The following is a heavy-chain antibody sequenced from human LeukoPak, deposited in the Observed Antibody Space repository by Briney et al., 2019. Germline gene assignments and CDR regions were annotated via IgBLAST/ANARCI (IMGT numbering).Heavy chain of an antibody. CDR3: APEGITILGVVIPSTAEFDP. D-gene: IGHD3-3*01. V-gene: IGHV3-23*01. J-gene: IGHJ5*02. CDR2: ISGSGGST. CDR1: GFTFSSYA. Sequence: PGGSLRLSCAASGFTFSSYAMSWVRQAPGKGLEWVSAISGSGGSTYYADSAKGRFTISRDNSQNTLYLQMNSLRAEDTAGYYCAPEGITILGVVIPSTAEFDPWGQGTLVTVSP.